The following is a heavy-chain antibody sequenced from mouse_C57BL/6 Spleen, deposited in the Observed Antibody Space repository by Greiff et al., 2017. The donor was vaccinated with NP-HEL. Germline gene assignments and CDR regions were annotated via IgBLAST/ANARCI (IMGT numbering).Heavy chain of an antibody. CDR3: ARDDYDRFAY. CDR2: IDPSDSYT. CDR1: GYTFTSYW. Sequence: QVQLQQPGAELVQPGASVKLSCKASGYTFTSYWMQWVKQRPGQGLEWIGEIDPSDSYTNYNQKFKGKATLTVDTSSSTAYMQLSSLTSEDSAVYYCARDDYDRFAYWGQGTLVTVSA. J-gene: IGHJ3*01. V-gene: IGHV1-50*01. D-gene: IGHD2-4*01.